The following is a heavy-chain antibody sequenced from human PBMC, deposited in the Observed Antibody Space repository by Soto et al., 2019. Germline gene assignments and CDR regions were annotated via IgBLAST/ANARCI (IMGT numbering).Heavy chain of an antibody. CDR1: GGSISSSSYY. CDR2: IYYSGST. Sequence: PSETLSLTCTVSGGSISSSSYYWGWIRQPPGKGLEWIGSIYYSGSTYYNPSLKSRVTISVDTSKNQFSLKLSSVTAADTAVYYCARRPKYSSGWFSSYYGMDVWGQGTTVTVSS. D-gene: IGHD6-19*01. J-gene: IGHJ6*02. V-gene: IGHV4-39*01. CDR3: ARRPKYSSGWFSSYYGMDV.